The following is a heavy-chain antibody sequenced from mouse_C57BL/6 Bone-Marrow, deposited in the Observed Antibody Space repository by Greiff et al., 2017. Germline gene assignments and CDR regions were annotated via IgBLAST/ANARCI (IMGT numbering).Heavy chain of an antibody. CDR1: GYTFTDYY. CDR3: ARLRAYYSNLYAMDY. D-gene: IGHD2-5*01. CDR2: FHPNNGGT. J-gene: IGHJ4*01. V-gene: IGHV1-26*01. Sequence: EVQLQQSGPELVKPGASVKISCKASGYTFTDYYMNWVKQSHGKSLEWIGDFHPNNGGTSYNQKFKGKATLTVDKSSSTAYMELRSRTSEDAAVDYCARLRAYYSNLYAMDYWGQGTSVTVSS.